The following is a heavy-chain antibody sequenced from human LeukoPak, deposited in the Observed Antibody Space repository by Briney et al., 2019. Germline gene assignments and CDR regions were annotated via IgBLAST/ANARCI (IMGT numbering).Heavy chain of an antibody. Sequence: QPGGSLRLSCAASGFTFSSYWIHWVRQAPGKGLVWVSRINSDGSNTRYADSVKGRFTVSRDNAKNTLYLQMSSLRAEDTAVYFCAKDPRSWYLFDYWGQGTLVTVSS. CDR2: INSDGSNT. V-gene: IGHV3-74*01. CDR3: AKDPRSWYLFDY. CDR1: GFTFSSYW. J-gene: IGHJ4*02. D-gene: IGHD6-13*01.